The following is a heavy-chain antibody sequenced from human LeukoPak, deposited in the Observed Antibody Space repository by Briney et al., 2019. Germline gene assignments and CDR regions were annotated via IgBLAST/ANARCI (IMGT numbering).Heavy chain of an antibody. V-gene: IGHV4-34*01. CDR3: ATGAGYVSRHYYYYGMDV. J-gene: IGHJ6*02. Sequence: PSETLSLTCAVYGGSFSGYYWSWIRQPPGKGLEWIGEINHSGSTNYNPSLKSRVTISVDTSKNQFSLKLSSVTAADTAVYYCATGAGYVSRHYYYYGMDVWGQGTTVTVSS. D-gene: IGHD5-12*01. CDR1: GGSFSGYY. CDR2: INHSGST.